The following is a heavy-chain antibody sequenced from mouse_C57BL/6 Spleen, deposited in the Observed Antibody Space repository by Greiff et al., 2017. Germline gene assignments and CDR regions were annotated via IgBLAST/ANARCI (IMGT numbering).Heavy chain of an antibody. CDR1: GYTFTSYW. CDR2: IDPSDSYT. V-gene: IGHV1-69*01. CDR3: ARTITTVVATRGCAY. J-gene: IGHJ3*01. Sequence: QVQLQQPGAELVMPGASVKLSCKASGYTFTSYWMHWVKQRPGQGLEWIGEIDPSDSYTNYNQKFKGKSTLTVDKSSSTAYMQLSSLTSEDSAVYYCARTITTVVATRGCAYWGQGTLVTVSA. D-gene: IGHD1-1*01.